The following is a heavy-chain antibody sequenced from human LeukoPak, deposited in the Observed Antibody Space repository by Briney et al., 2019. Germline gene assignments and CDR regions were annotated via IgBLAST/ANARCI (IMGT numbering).Heavy chain of an antibody. CDR3: AKAFGSGSYIIDH. Sequence: GGSLRLSCATSGFTFSSNGVHWARQAPGKGLEWVAFMRSDGSHEEYAESVKGRFAISRDNSKNTVHLQMNSLRFEDTAVYYGAKAFGSGSYIIDHWGRGTLVTVSS. D-gene: IGHD3-10*01. J-gene: IGHJ4*02. CDR1: GFTFSSNG. CDR2: MRSDGSHE. V-gene: IGHV3-30*02.